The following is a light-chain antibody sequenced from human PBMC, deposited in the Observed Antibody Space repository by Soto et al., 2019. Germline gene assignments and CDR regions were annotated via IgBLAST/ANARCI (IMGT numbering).Light chain of an antibody. V-gene: IGLV1-40*01. CDR3: QSYDSSLSGYVV. Sequence: QSVLTQPPSVSGAPGQRVTISCTGSSSNIGAGYDVHWYPQLPGTAPKLLIYGNSNRPSGVPDRFSGSKSGTSASLAITGLQAEDEADYYCQSYDSSLSGYVVFGGGTKVTVL. CDR1: SSNIGAGYD. CDR2: GNS. J-gene: IGLJ2*01.